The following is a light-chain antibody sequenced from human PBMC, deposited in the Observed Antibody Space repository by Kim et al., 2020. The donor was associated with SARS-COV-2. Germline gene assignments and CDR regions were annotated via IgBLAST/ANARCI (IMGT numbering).Light chain of an antibody. Sequence: ASLGDRVTITCRASQDIFTYLDWYQQKPGKAPELLIFDASNLEIGVPSRFSGSGSGTDFTLTISNLHPEDFATYYCQQYLRPPLTFGQGTRLEIK. CDR3: QQYLRPPLT. V-gene: IGKV1-33*01. J-gene: IGKJ5*01. CDR2: DAS. CDR1: QDIFTY.